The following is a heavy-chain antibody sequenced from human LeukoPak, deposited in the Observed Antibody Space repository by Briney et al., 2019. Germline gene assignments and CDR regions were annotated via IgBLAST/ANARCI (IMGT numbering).Heavy chain of an antibody. CDR2: ISSSGSTI. CDR3: AELGITMIGGV. Sequence: GGTLRLSCTASGFTFSSYGMNWVRQAPGKGLEWVSYISSSGSTIYYADSVKGRFTISRDNAKNPLSLQMNSLRAEDTAVYYCAELGITMIGGVWGKGTTVTISS. V-gene: IGHV3-48*04. J-gene: IGHJ6*04. CDR1: GFTFSSYG. D-gene: IGHD3-10*02.